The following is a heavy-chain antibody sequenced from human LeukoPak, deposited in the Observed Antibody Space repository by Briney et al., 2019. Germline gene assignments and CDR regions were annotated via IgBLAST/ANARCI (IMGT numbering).Heavy chain of an antibody. CDR2: ISYDGSNK. CDR3: ARDGDSSGYPASSSSRLDP. CDR1: GFTFSSYA. J-gene: IGHJ5*02. Sequence: PGRSLRLSCAASGFTFSSYAMHWVRQAPGKGLEWVAVISYDGSNKYYADSVKGRFTISRDNSKNTLYLQMNSLRAEDTAVYYCARDGDSSGYPASSSSRLDPWGQGTLVTVSS. V-gene: IGHV3-30-3*01. D-gene: IGHD3-22*01.